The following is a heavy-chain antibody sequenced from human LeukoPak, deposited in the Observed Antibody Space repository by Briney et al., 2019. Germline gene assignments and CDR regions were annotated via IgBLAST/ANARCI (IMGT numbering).Heavy chain of an antibody. CDR1: GFTFSSYW. V-gene: IGHV3-74*01. D-gene: IGHD3-22*01. CDR2: IISDGSTT. CDR3: AKGTLAHYYDSSGYYHLSFDY. J-gene: IGHJ4*02. Sequence: GGSLRLSCAASGFTFSSYWIHWVRQAPGKGLVWVSRIISDGSTTSYADSVKGRFTISRDNSKNTLYLQMNSLRAEDTAVYYCAKGTLAHYYDSSGYYHLSFDYWGQGTLVTVSS.